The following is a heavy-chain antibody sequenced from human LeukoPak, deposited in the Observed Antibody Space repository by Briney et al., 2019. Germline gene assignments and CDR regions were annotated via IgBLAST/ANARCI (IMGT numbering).Heavy chain of an antibody. CDR2: IYSDGRT. J-gene: IGHJ6*03. CDR3: ASMIYGGYSPDDYYYMDV. V-gene: IGHV3-53*01. D-gene: IGHD4-17*01. Sequence: QAGGSLRLSCAASGFTVSSNDMSWVRQASGKGLEWVSVIYSDGRTYYADSVKGRFTISRDNSKNTLYLQMNSLRAEDTAVYYCASMIYGGYSPDDYYYMDVWGKGTTVTVSS. CDR1: GFTVSSND.